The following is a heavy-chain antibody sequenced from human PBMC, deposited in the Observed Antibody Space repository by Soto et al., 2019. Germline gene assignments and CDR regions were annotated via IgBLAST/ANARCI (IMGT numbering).Heavy chain of an antibody. Sequence: EVQLVESGGGLVQPGGSLRLSCRTSGFTFNTHWMSCVRQAPGKGLEWVANINQDETKKYYVDSVEGRFTVSRDNAKTSVYLQMNSLRAEDTAVYYCARGEHSTSSYYYYYGLDVWGQGTTVTVSS. D-gene: IGHD1-26*01. V-gene: IGHV3-7*05. CDR2: INQDETKK. CDR1: GFTFNTHW. CDR3: ARGEHSTSSYYYYYGLDV. J-gene: IGHJ6*02.